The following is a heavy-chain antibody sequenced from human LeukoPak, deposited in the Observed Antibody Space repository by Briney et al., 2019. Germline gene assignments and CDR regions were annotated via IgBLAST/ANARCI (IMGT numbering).Heavy chain of an antibody. CDR1: GGSISSSSYY. J-gene: IGHJ4*02. Sequence: SETLSLTCTVSGGSISSSSYYWDWIRQPPGKGLEWIGSIYDSGTTYYNPSLKSRVTISVDTSMDQFSLKVSSVTAADTAVYYCARRGVLTTVTRGLDYWGQGTLVTVSS. CDR2: IYDSGTT. V-gene: IGHV4-39*01. CDR3: ARRGVLTTVTRGLDY. D-gene: IGHD4-17*01.